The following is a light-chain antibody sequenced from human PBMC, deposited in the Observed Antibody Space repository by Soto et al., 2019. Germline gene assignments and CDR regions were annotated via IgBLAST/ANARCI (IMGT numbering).Light chain of an antibody. CDR2: DVS. J-gene: IGLJ1*01. CDR1: SNDIGAYNF. Sequence: QSVVTQPASVCGSPGQSITISCTGTSNDIGAYNFVSWYLQHPGKAPKLMIYDVSNRPSGLSTRFSGSKSGSTASLTISGHQAEDEADYYCSPYTTSSLYVFGTGTKVTVL. CDR3: SPYTTSSLYV. V-gene: IGLV2-14*03.